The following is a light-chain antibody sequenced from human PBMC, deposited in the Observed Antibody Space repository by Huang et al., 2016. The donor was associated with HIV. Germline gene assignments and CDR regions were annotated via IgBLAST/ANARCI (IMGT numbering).Light chain of an antibody. CDR3: QKYNSAPET. V-gene: IGKV1-27*01. CDR1: QGISNY. Sequence: DIQMTQSPSSLSASVVDKFTITCRASQGISNYLAWYQQKPGKVPKLLIYAASTLQSGVPARFIGSGSGTDFTLTISSLQPEDVATYYCQKYNSAPETFGQGTKVEIK. J-gene: IGKJ1*01. CDR2: AAS.